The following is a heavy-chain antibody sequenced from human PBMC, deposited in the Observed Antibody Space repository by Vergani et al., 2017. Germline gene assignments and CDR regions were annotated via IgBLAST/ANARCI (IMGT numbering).Heavy chain of an antibody. Sequence: EVQLVESGGGLVQPGGSLRLSCAASGFTFGTYSMNWVRQAPGKGLEWVSYISSSSSTIYYADSVKGRFTISRDNAKNSLYLQMNSLRAEDTAVYYCAREGRSTSWMGYYYYMDVWGKGTTVTVSS. CDR2: ISSSSSTI. CDR3: AREGRSTSWMGYYYYMDV. D-gene: IGHD2-2*01. CDR1: GFTFGTYS. V-gene: IGHV3-48*01. J-gene: IGHJ6*03.